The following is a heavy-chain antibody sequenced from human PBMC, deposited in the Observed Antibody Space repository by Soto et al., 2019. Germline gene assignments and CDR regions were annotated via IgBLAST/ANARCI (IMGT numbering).Heavy chain of an antibody. J-gene: IGHJ5*02. Sequence: SETLSLTCTVSGGSISSYYWSWIRQPPGKGLEWIGYIYYSGSTNYNPSLKSRVTISVDTSKNQFSLKLSSVTAADTDVYYCSSFGSRWPRWYNWFDPWGQGTLVTVSS. CDR3: SSFGSRWPRWYNWFDP. CDR1: GGSISSYY. CDR2: IYYSGST. V-gene: IGHV4-59*01. D-gene: IGHD2-15*01.